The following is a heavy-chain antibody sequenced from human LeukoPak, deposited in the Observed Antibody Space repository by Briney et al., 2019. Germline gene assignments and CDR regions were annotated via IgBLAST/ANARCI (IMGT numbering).Heavy chain of an antibody. CDR3: ARQTGSGLFILP. Sequence: SETLSLTCTVSGDSISSSNSYWGWIRQPPGKGLEWIGSIYYSGNTYYNASLKSRVSISVDTSKNQFSLRLTSVTAADTAVHYCARQTGSGLFILPGGQGTLVTVSS. V-gene: IGHV4-39*01. J-gene: IGHJ4*02. D-gene: IGHD3/OR15-3a*01. CDR2: IYYSGNT. CDR1: GDSISSSNSY.